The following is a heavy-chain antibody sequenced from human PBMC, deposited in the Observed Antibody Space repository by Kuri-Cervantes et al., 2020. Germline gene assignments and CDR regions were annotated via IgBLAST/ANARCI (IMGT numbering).Heavy chain of an antibody. CDR3: ARGLPEGWGYFDY. CDR2: ISYDGSNK. D-gene: IGHD6-19*01. Sequence: GGSLRLSCAASGFTCSSYAMHWVRQAPGKGLEWVAVISYDGSNKYYADSVKGRFTISRDNSKNTLYLQMNSLRAEDTAVYYCARGLPEGWGYFDYWGQGTLVTVSS. J-gene: IGHJ4*02. CDR1: GFTCSSYA. V-gene: IGHV3-30-3*01.